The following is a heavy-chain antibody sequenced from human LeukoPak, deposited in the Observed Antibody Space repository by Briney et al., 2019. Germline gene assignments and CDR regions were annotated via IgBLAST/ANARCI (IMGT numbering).Heavy chain of an antibody. Sequence: SETLSLTCTVSGYSISSAFYWGWIRVPPGKGLEWIGSIFHRGTTYYNSSLKSRVNMSIDTSKNRFSLNLNSLTAEDTAMYYCVRDGYYGSGSPGWFGPWGPGTLVIVSA. D-gene: IGHD3-10*01. CDR2: IFHRGTT. CDR3: VRDGYYGSGSPGWFGP. V-gene: IGHV4-38-2*02. CDR1: GYSISSAFY. J-gene: IGHJ5*02.